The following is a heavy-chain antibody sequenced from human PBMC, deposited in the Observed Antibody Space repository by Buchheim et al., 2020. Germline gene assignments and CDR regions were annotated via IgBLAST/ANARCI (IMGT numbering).Heavy chain of an antibody. D-gene: IGHD3-22*01. V-gene: IGHV3-21*01. Sequence: EVQLVESGGGLVKPGGSLRLSCAASGFTFSSYSMNWVRQAPGKGLEWVSSISSSSSYIYYADSVKGRFTISRDKAKNYLYLQMNSLRAEDTAVYYCARDSAYYDSSGYYFNWFDPWGQGTL. CDR3: ARDSAYYDSSGYYFNWFDP. CDR2: ISSSSSYI. CDR1: GFTFSSYS. J-gene: IGHJ5*02.